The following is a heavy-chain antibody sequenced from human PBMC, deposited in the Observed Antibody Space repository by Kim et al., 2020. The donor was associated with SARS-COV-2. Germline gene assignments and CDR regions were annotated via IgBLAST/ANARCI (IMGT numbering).Heavy chain of an antibody. D-gene: IGHD6-19*01. CDR1: GFTFSSYS. CDR2: ISSSSSYI. CDR3: ARDQVAGILVSYYYYYGMDV. J-gene: IGHJ6*02. V-gene: IGHV3-21*01. Sequence: GGSLRLSCAASGFTFSSYSMNWVRQAPGKGLEWVSSISSSSSYIYYADSVKGRFTISRDNAKNSLYLQMNSLRAEDTAVYYCARDQVAGILVSYYYYYGMDVGGQGTTVTVSS.